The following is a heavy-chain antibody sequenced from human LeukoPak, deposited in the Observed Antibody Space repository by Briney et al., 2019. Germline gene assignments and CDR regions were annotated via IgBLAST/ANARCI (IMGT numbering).Heavy chain of an antibody. V-gene: IGHV4-34*01. J-gene: IGHJ5*02. Sequence: SETLSLTCAVYGGSFSGYYWSWTRQPPGKGLEWIGEINHSGSTNYNPSLKSRVTISVDTSKNQFSLKLSSVTAADTAVYYCARASTYYYGSGSYSNWFDPWGQGTLVTVSS. CDR2: INHSGST. CDR3: ARASTYYYGSGSYSNWFDP. CDR1: GGSFSGYY. D-gene: IGHD3-10*01.